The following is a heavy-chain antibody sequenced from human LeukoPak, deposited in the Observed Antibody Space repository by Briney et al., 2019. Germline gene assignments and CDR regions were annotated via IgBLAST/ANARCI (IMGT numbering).Heavy chain of an antibody. CDR2: IYYSGST. V-gene: IGHV4-31*03. Sequence: SETLSLTCTVSGGSISSGGYYWSWIRQHPGKGLEWIGYIYYSGSTYYNPSLKSRVTVSVDTSKNQFSLKLSSVTAADTAVYYCARQKPSRSLIVVVTANDAFDIWGQGTMVTVSS. CDR1: GGSISSGGYY. J-gene: IGHJ3*02. CDR3: ARQKPSRSLIVVVTANDAFDI. D-gene: IGHD2-21*02.